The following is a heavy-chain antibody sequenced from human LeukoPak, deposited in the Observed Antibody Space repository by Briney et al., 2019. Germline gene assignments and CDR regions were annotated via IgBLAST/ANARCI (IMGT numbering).Heavy chain of an antibody. CDR1: GGSITGYY. V-gene: IGHV4-59*08. J-gene: IGHJ5*02. CDR3: ARLTKFLTGYYLTP. CDR2: IYYSGST. D-gene: IGHD3-9*01. Sequence: PSETLSLTYTVSGGSITGYYWSWIRQPPGKGLEWIGYIYYSGSTNYNPSLKSRLTISVDTSKNQFSLKLSSVTAADTAVYYCARLTKFLTGYYLTPWGQGTLVTVSS.